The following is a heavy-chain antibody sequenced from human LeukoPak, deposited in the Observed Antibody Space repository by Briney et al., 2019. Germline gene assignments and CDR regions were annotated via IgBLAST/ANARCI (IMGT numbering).Heavy chain of an antibody. D-gene: IGHD3-22*01. J-gene: IGHJ4*02. V-gene: IGHV3-30*02. CDR2: IRYDGSNK. CDR1: GFTFSSYG. Sequence: GGSLRLSCAASGFTFSSYGMHWVRQAPGKGLEWVAFIRYDGSNKYYADSVKGRFTISRDNSKNTLYLQMNSLRAEDTAVYYCAKLFYYDSSGYYSSDYWGQGTLVTVSS. CDR3: AKLFYYDSSGYYSSDY.